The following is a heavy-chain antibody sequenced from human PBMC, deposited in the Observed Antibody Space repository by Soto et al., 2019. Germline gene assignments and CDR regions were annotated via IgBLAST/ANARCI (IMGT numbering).Heavy chain of an antibody. CDR3: ARPTLPGYSIHFNS. D-gene: IGHD2-15*01. J-gene: IGHJ4*02. CDR1: GYIFIDYW. CDR2: VYPRDSDT. Sequence: GESLKISCKASGYIFIDYWIGWVRQMPGKGLEWMGIVYPRDSDTRYSPSFQGQVTISADRSTGTAFLQWRSLKASDTALYYCARPTLPGYSIHFNSWGQGTLVTVSS. V-gene: IGHV5-51*01.